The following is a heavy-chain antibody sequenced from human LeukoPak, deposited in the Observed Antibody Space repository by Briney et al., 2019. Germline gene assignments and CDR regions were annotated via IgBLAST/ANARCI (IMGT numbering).Heavy chain of an antibody. Sequence: ASETLSLTCTVSGGSISSYYWSWIRQPPGKGLEWIGYIYYSGSTNYNPSPKSRVTISVDTSKNQFSLKLSSVTAADTAVYYCARDSGYSYGLDYWGQGTLVTVSS. J-gene: IGHJ4*02. CDR2: IYYSGST. CDR3: ARDSGYSYGLDY. D-gene: IGHD5-18*01. V-gene: IGHV4-59*01. CDR1: GGSISSYY.